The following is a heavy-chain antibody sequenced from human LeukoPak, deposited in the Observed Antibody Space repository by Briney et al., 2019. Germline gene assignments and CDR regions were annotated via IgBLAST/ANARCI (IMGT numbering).Heavy chain of an antibody. CDR2: IHYSGST. J-gene: IGHJ1*01. D-gene: IGHD6-6*01. V-gene: IGHV4-59*01. Sequence: SETLSLTCTVSGGSISNYYWNWIRQPPGKGLEWIGYIHYSGSTNYNPSLQSRVTISVDTSKNQFSLNLNSVTAADTAVYYCARGGAARLHFQNWGQGTLVTVSS. CDR1: GGSISNYY. CDR3: ARGGAARLHFQN.